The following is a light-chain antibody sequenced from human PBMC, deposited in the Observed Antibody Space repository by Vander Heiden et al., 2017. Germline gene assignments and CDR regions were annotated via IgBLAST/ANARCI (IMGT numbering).Light chain of an antibody. V-gene: IGLV4-69*01. CDR2: LNSDGSH. CDR1: SGHSSYA. Sequence: QLVLTQSPSASASLGASVKPTCTLSSGHSSYAIAWQQQQPEKGPRYLMKLNSDGSHSKGDGIPDRFSGSSSGAERYLTVSSLQSEDEADYYCQTWGTGMWVFGGGTKLTV. CDR3: QTWGTGMWV. J-gene: IGLJ3*02.